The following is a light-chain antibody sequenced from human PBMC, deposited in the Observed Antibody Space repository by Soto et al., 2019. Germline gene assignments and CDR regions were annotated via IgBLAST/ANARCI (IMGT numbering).Light chain of an antibody. CDR3: AAWDDGLNGFWV. V-gene: IGLV1-44*01. CDR1: SSNIGSNT. J-gene: IGLJ3*02. Sequence: QSVLTQPPSASGTPGQRVTISCSGSSSNIGSNTVNWYQQLPGTAPKLLIYSNNQRPSGVPDRFSGAKSGTSASLAISGLLSEDEADYYCAAWDDGLNGFWVFGGGTKVTVL. CDR2: SNN.